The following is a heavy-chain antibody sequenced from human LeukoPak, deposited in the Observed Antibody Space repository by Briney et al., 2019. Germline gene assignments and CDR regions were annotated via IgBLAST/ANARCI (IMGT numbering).Heavy chain of an antibody. CDR3: ARRVAAPPYYYYYYGMDV. CDR1: GGSISSYT. D-gene: IGHD6-13*01. V-gene: IGHV4-59*08. J-gene: IGHJ6*02. Sequence: PSETLSLSRTVSGGSISSYTSSSIRHPPRKGLSWVGYIYYSGSTNYNPSLKSRVTISVDTSKNQFSLKLSSVTAADTAVYYCARRVAAPPYYYYYYGMDVWGQGTTVTVSS. CDR2: IYYSGST.